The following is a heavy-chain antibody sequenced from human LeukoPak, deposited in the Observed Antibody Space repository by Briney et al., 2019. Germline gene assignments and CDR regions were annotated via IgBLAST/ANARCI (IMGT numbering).Heavy chain of an antibody. V-gene: IGHV1-2*02. Sequence: ASVKVSCKASGYTFTGYYMHWLRQAPGQGLEWMGWINPNSGGTNYAQKFQGRVTMARDTSISTAYMELSRLRSDDTAVYYCARLEWLRYRYYFDYWGQGTLVTVSS. CDR1: GYTFTGYY. J-gene: IGHJ4*02. CDR3: ARLEWLRYRYYFDY. D-gene: IGHD5-12*01. CDR2: INPNSGGT.